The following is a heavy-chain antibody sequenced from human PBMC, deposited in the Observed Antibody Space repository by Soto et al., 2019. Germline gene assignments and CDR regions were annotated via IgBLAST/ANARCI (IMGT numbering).Heavy chain of an antibody. V-gene: IGHV3-30*18. CDR1: GFTFSGYG. CDR3: AKDKGPHSYGPYGMDV. J-gene: IGHJ6*02. D-gene: IGHD5-18*01. CDR2: ISYDGSNK. Sequence: QVQLVESGGGVVQPGRSLRLSCAASGFTFSGYGMHWVRQAPGKVLEWVALISYDGSNKYYADSVKGRFTISRDNSKNTLYLQMNSLRAEDAAVYYCAKDKGPHSYGPYGMDVWGQGTTVTVSS.